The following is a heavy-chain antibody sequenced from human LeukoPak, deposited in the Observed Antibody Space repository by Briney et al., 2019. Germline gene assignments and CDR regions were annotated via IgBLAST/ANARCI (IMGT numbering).Heavy chain of an antibody. CDR2: INPNSGGT. Sequence: ASVKVSCKASGYTFTGYYMHWVRQAPGQGLEWRGWINPNSGGTNYAQKFQGRVTMTRDTSISTAYMELSRLRSDDTAVYYCARTRSYSSGWYDWFDPWGQGTLVTVSS. CDR1: GYTFTGYY. CDR3: ARTRSYSSGWYDWFDP. J-gene: IGHJ5*02. V-gene: IGHV1-2*02. D-gene: IGHD6-19*01.